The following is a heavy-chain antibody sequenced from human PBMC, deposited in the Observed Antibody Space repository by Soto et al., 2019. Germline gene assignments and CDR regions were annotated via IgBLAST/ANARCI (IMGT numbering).Heavy chain of an antibody. J-gene: IGHJ4*02. D-gene: IGHD2-15*01. Sequence: EVQVVESGGGLVRPGGSLRLSCVTSGFSFSSYRMHWVRQAPGRGLEWVSVISSDSTTISYRDSVKGRFTVSRDNAKNSVYLQRTRWRAEDTAVYFCAREWEYLSGGIGYETGAAYGGQGTLVTVSS. CDR3: AREWEYLSGGIGYETGAAY. V-gene: IGHV3-48*01. CDR1: GFSFSSYR. CDR2: ISSDSTTI.